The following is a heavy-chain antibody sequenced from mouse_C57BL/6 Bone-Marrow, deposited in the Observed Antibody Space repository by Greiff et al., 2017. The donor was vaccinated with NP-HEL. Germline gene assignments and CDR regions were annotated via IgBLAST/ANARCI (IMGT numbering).Heavy chain of an antibody. CDR2: SRNKANDYTT. CDR3: ARDEGYGSSYWYFDV. Sequence: EVKVVESGGGLVQSGRSLRLSCATSGFTFSDFYMEWVRQAPGKGLEWIAASRNKANDYTTEYSASVKGRFIVSRDTSQSILYLQMNALRAEDTAIYYCARDEGYGSSYWYFDVWGTGTTVTVSS. J-gene: IGHJ1*03. D-gene: IGHD1-1*01. V-gene: IGHV7-1*01. CDR1: GFTFSDFY.